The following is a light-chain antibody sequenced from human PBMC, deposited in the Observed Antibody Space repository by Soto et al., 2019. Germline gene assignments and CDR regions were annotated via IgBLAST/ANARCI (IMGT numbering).Light chain of an antibody. J-gene: IGKJ2*01. CDR3: QQYAGSPRT. CDR2: DAY. V-gene: IGKV3-20*01. Sequence: EIVLTQSPGTLSLSPGDTATLSCRASQSVRSNFLAWYQHKPGQAPRLLIHDAYSRATGIPDRFSGSGSDRDFTLPTGRLEPEDFAVYYCQQYAGSPRTFGQGTKLEIK. CDR1: QSVRSNF.